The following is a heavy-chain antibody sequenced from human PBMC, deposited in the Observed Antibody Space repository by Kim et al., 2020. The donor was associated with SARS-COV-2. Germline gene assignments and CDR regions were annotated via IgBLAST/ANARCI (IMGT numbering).Heavy chain of an antibody. Sequence: SETLSLTCAVSGGSISSGGYYWGWQRPRPGQGLEWIGNNYCVGSTYYNPSLKSRVTISVDTTKYPFSLKPMSVAAADTAVYYCAGGWGMMDCYFDYWG. J-gene: IGHJ4*03. V-gene: IGHV4-31*11. CDR3: AGGWGMMDCYFDY. CDR1: GGSISSGGYY. D-gene: IGHD7-27*01. CDR2: NYCVGST.